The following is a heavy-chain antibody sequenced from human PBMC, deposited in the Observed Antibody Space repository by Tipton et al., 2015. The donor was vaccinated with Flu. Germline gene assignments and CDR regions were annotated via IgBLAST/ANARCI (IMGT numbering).Heavy chain of an antibody. D-gene: IGHD1-26*01. J-gene: IGHJ4*02. CDR2: INPDTGNT. CDR1: GYTFTDHY. CDR3: VRLFRGTYHIDY. Sequence: QSGAEVKKPGASVKVSCRASGYTFTDHYLHWVRQAPGQGPEWMGWINPDTGNTKSAQKFQGRVTLTRDTSISTVFMEFSGLTSDDTALYYCVRLFRGTYHIDYWGQGSLVTVSS. V-gene: IGHV1-2*02.